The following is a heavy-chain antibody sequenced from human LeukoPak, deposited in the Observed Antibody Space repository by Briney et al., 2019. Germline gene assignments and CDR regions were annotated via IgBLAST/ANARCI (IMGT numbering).Heavy chain of an antibody. CDR1: GFTFSDYS. Sequence: PGGSLTLSCAASGFTFSDYSMNWVRQAPGPGQEWISYISSSSSTIYYADSVKGRFTISRDNAKKSLYMQMNSLRAEDTAVYYGVRVGGAFDLWGQGTRVSVSS. D-gene: IGHD3-16*01. J-gene: IGHJ3*01. CDR3: VRVGGAFDL. V-gene: IGHV3-48*01. CDR2: ISSSSSTI.